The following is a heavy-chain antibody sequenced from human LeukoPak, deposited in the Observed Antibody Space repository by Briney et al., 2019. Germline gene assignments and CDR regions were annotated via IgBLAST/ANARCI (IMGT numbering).Heavy chain of an antibody. V-gene: IGHV4-59*12. CDR2: IYYSGST. D-gene: IGHD3-9*01. CDR1: GGSISSYY. J-gene: IGHJ4*02. CDR3: ARRGRRYYDILTGYPSYYFDY. Sequence: SETLSLTCTVSGGSISSYYWSWIRQPPGKGLEWIGYIYYSGSTNYNPSLKSRVTISVDTSKNQFSLKLSSVTAADTAVYYCARRGRRYYDILTGYPSYYFDYWGQGTLVTVSS.